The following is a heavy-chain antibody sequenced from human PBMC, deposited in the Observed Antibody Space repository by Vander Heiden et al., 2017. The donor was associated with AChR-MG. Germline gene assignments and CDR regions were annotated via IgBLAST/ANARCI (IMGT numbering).Heavy chain of an antibody. V-gene: IGHV3-23*01. Sequence: EVQLLEAGGGLVPPGGSLRLSCAASGFTFSSYAMSLVRQAPGKGLEWVSAISGSGGSTYYADSVKGRFTISRDNSKNTLYLQMNSLRAEDTAVYYCASRLYCTNGVCYTEDYWGQGTLVTVSS. D-gene: IGHD2-8*01. CDR2: ISGSGGST. CDR1: GFTFSSYA. J-gene: IGHJ4*02. CDR3: ASRLYCTNGVCYTEDY.